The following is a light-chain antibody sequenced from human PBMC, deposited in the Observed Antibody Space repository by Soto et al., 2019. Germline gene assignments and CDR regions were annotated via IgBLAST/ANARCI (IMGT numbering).Light chain of an antibody. CDR1: SSDVGGYNY. CDR3: SSYTSTTTRV. CDR2: EVS. J-gene: IGLJ1*01. V-gene: IGLV2-14*03. Sequence: QSALTQPASVSGSPGQSITISCTGTSSDVGGYNYVSWYQQHPGKGPKLMIYEVSNRPSGVSNRFSGSKSGNTATLTTSGLQAEDEADYYCSSYTSTTTRVFGTGTKVTV.